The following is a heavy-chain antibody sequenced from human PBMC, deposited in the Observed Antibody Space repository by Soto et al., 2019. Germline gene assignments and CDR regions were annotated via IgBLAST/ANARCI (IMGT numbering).Heavy chain of an antibody. CDR1: GYTFTSSG. D-gene: IGHD1-26*01. V-gene: IGHV1-18*01. Sequence: QVQLLQSGAEVKKPGASVKVSCKASGYTFTSSGISWVRQAPGQGLEWMGWISAYNGNTNYAQKLKGRVTMTTATSTSTVYMELRSLRSDDTAVYYCARASGSSYWFDPWGQGTLVTVSS. CDR3: ARASGSSYWFDP. J-gene: IGHJ5*02. CDR2: ISAYNGNT.